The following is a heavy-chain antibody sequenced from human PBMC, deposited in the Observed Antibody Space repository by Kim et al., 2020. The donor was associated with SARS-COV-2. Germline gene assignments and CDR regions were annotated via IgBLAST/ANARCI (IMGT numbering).Heavy chain of an antibody. D-gene: IGHD3-3*01. V-gene: IGHV6-1*01. Sequence: SQTLSLTCVISGESVSSNNAAWHWIRQSPSRGLEWLGDTYYRSEWYTDYAVSVKSRISINPDTSKNQVSLKLNSVTPEDTAVYFCARGLDLARFDLWGQGILVTVTS. J-gene: IGHJ5*02. CDR3: ARGLDLARFDL. CDR2: TYYRSEWYT. CDR1: GESVSSNNAA.